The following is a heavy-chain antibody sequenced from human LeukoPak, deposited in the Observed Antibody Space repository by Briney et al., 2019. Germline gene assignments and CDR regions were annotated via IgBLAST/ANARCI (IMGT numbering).Heavy chain of an antibody. D-gene: IGHD7-27*01. V-gene: IGHV3-30-3*01. J-gene: IGHJ4*02. Sequence: GGSLRLSCAASGFTFSNFPMHWVRQAPGKGLEWVAVISYAGSNKYYADSVKGRFTISRDNSKNTLYLQMNSLRAEDTAVYYCARDPKTGGYYFDYWGQGSLVTVSS. CDR3: ARDPKTGGYYFDY. CDR1: GFTFSNFP. CDR2: ISYAGSNK.